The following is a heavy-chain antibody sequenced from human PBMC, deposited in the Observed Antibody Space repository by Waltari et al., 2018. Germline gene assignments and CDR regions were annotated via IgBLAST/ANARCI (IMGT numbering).Heavy chain of an antibody. V-gene: IGHV4-39*01. J-gene: IGHJ6*03. CDR2: IYYSGST. Sequence: QLQLQESGPGLVKPSETLSLTCPVSGGSISSSSYYWGWIRQPPGKGLEWIGSIYYSGSTYSNPSLKSRVTIAVDTSKNKFSLKLSSVTAADTAVYYCARPAGSSGYYYYYYYMDVWGKGTTVTVSS. CDR3: ARPAGSSGYYYYYYYMDV. CDR1: GGSISSSSYY. D-gene: IGHD3-22*01.